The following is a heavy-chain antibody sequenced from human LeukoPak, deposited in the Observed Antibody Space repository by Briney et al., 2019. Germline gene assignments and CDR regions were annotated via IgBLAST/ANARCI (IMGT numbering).Heavy chain of an antibody. V-gene: IGHV4-61*02. D-gene: IGHD6-6*01. CDR1: GGSISSESYY. CDR2: IYASGSA. CDR3: ARATRPRGDFDY. J-gene: IGHJ4*02. Sequence: PSQTLSLTCTVSGGSISSESYYWSWIRQPSGKGLEWIGRIYASGSANYNPSLKSRVTISVDTSKNQFSLNLSSVTAADTAVYYCARATRPRGDFDYWGQGTLVTVSS.